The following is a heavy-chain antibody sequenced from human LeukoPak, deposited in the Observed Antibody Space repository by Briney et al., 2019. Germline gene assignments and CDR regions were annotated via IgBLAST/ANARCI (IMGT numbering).Heavy chain of an antibody. D-gene: IGHD4-17*01. J-gene: IGHJ4*02. Sequence: PGGSLRLSCAASGFTFSKYGMYWVRQAPGKGLEWVAFIRNDGRNKYYTDPVKGRFTIPRDNSKNTLYLQMNSLRAEDTAVYYCAKDLNYGDLLDYWGQGTLVTVSS. CDR3: AKDLNYGDLLDY. CDR1: GFTFSKYG. CDR2: IRNDGRNK. V-gene: IGHV3-30*02.